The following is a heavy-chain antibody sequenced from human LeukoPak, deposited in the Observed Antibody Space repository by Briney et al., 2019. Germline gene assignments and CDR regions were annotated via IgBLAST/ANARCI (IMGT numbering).Heavy chain of an antibody. CDR3: ARGRRDYYGSGSYYKPFDY. Sequence: SETLSLTCAVYGGSFSGYYWSWIRQPPGKGLEWIGEINHSGSTNYNPPLKSRVTISVDTSKNQFSLKLSSVTAADTAVYYCARGRRDYYGSGSYYKPFDYWGQGTLVTVSS. D-gene: IGHD3-10*01. CDR2: INHSGST. J-gene: IGHJ4*02. CDR1: GGSFSGYY. V-gene: IGHV4-34*01.